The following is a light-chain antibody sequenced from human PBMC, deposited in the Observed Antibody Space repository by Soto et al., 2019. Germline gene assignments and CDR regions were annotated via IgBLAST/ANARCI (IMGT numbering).Light chain of an antibody. J-gene: IGKJ4*01. CDR2: KAT. CDR3: QQYNSYSPLT. V-gene: IGKV1-5*03. CDR1: QRIDTW. Sequence: DIQMTQSPSIVSASVGDRVTITCRASQRIDTWLAWYQQKPGTAPKLLIYKATTLQSGVPSRFSGSGSGTEFTLTISSLQPDDFATYYCQQYNSYSPLTFGGGTKVDIK.